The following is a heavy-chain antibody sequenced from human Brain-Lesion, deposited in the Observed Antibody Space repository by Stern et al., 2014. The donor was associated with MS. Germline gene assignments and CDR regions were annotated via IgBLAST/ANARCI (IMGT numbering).Heavy chain of an antibody. Sequence: EDQLVESGAEGKKRVESLKMSCKGSGYRVDNYWNGGVGQKPGKGREWMGIISPADSDTRYSPSLQGQVTISADKSISTVYLQWSSLKASDTAMYYCARTYSSGWYGGHAFDICGQGTMVTVSS. D-gene: IGHD6-19*01. CDR2: ISPADSDT. J-gene: IGHJ3*02. CDR3: ARTYSSGWYGGHAFDI. CDR1: GYRVDNYW. V-gene: IGHV5-51*01.